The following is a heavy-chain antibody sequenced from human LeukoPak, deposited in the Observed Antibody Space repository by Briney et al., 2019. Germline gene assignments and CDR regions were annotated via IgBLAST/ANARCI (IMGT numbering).Heavy chain of an antibody. CDR2: IYTSGST. J-gene: IGHJ4*02. CDR3: AANGYYTIEY. V-gene: IGHV4-4*07. CDR1: GGSISSYY. Sequence: SETLSLTCTVSGGSISSYYWSWIRQPAGKGLEWIGRIYTSGSTNYNPSLKRRVTMSVDTSKNHFSLKLSSVTAADTAVYYCAANGYYTIEYWGQGTLVTVSS. D-gene: IGHD1-26*01.